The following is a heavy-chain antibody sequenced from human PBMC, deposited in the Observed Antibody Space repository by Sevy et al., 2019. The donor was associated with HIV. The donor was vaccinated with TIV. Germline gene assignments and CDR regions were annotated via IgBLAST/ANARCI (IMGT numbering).Heavy chain of an antibody. CDR2: IYYSGST. Sequence: SETLSLTCTASGGSISSYYWSWIRQPPGKGLEWIGYIYYSGSTNYNPALKSRVTISVDTSKNHFSLNLSSVTAADTAVYNCARGMATVTTTSHYYHYYLDVWGKGTTVTVSS. CDR1: GGSISSYY. D-gene: IGHD4-17*01. CDR3: ARGMATVTTTSHYYHYYLDV. V-gene: IGHV4-59*01. J-gene: IGHJ6*03.